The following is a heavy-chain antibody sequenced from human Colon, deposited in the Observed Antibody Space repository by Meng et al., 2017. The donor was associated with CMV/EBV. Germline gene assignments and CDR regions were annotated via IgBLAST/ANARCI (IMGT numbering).Heavy chain of an antibody. Sequence: GESLKISCAASGFTVSSNYMSWVRQAPGRGLEWVSLIYSGGSTYYADSVKGRFTISRDSSKNTLYLQMNNVRPEDTAIYYCARGRRYCTSDSCYIFDSWGQGALVTVSS. J-gene: IGHJ4*02. CDR1: GFTVSSNY. CDR3: ARGRRYCTSDSCYIFDS. D-gene: IGHD2-2*02. CDR2: IYSGGST. V-gene: IGHV3-53*05.